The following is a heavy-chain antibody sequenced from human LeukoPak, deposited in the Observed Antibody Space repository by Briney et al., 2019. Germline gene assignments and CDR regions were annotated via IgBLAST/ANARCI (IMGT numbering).Heavy chain of an antibody. J-gene: IGHJ4*02. Sequence: QSGGSLRLSCAASGFTFSNAWMSWVRQAPGKGLEWVSAISGSGGSTYYADSVKGRFTISRDNSKNTLYLQMNSLRAEDTAVYYCAKEALPRGYFDYWGQGTLVTVSS. CDR2: ISGSGGST. CDR1: GFTFSNAW. V-gene: IGHV3-23*01. CDR3: AKEALPRGYFDY. D-gene: IGHD5-24*01.